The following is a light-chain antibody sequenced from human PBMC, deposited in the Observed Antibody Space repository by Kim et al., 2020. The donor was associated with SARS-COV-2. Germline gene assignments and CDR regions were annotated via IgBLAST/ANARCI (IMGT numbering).Light chain of an antibody. CDR3: QQSYDTPTT. CDR2: AAS. J-gene: IGKJ1*01. CDR1: QPIKTY. Sequence: AAVGDRVLITCRSRQPIKTYLNWYQQNPGRAPSLLIYAASHLQRGVPSRFRATGAGTVFTLTITSVQAEDVATYYCQQSYDTPTTFGPGTKVDIK. V-gene: IGKV1-39*01.